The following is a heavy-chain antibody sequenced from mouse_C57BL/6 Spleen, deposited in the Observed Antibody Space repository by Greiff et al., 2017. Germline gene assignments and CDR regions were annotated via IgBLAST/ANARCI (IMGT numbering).Heavy chain of an antibody. CDR3: ARTAQATMDY. Sequence: QVQLQQPGAELVMPGASVKLSCKASGYTFTSYWMHWVKQRPGQGLEWIGEIDPSDSYTNYNQKFKGKSTLTVDKSSSTAYMQLSSLTSEDSAVYYCARTAQATMDYWGQGTSGTVSS. V-gene: IGHV1-69*01. D-gene: IGHD3-2*02. CDR2: IDPSDSYT. CDR1: GYTFTSYW. J-gene: IGHJ4*01.